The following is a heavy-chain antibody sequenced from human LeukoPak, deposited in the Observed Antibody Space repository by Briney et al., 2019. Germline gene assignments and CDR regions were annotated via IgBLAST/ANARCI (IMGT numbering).Heavy chain of an antibody. Sequence: SVKVSCKASGGTFSSYAISWVRQAPGQGLEWMGRIIPILGIANYAQKFQGRVTITADKSTSTAYMELSSLRSEDTAVYYCARELTYYYGSGSYSDPDYWGQGTLVTVSS. J-gene: IGHJ4*02. CDR1: GGTFSSYA. D-gene: IGHD3-10*01. V-gene: IGHV1-69*04. CDR2: IIPILGIA. CDR3: ARELTYYYGSGSYSDPDY.